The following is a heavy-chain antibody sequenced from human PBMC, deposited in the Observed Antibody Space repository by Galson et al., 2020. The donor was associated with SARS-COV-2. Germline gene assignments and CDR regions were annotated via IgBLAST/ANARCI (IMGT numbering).Heavy chain of an antibody. CDR3: ARGMSSGWYENGFDV. V-gene: IGHV3-7*01. D-gene: IGHD6-13*01. CDR2: INQDGSEK. CDR1: GFTFSRHW. J-gene: IGHJ3*01. Sequence: GGSLRLSCAASGFTFSRHWMNWVRQAPGKGLEWVANINQDGSEKYYVDSAKGRFTISRDNAKNSLYLQMNSLRADNTAVYYCARGMSSGWYENGFDVWGQGTMVTVSS.